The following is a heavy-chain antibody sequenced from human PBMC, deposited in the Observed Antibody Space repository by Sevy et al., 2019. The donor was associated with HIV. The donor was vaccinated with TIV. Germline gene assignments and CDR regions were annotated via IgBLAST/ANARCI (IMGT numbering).Heavy chain of an antibody. CDR1: GFTFSSYG. CDR2: IWYEGINK. CDR3: ARAGDIVEVVAHYGMDV. Sequence: GESLKISCAASGFTFSSYGMHWVRQAPGKGLEWVAVIWYEGINKYYGDSVKGRFTISRDNSKNTGYLQMNSLRAEDTAVYYSARAGDIVEVVAHYGMDVWGQGTTVTVSS. J-gene: IGHJ6*02. D-gene: IGHD2-15*01. V-gene: IGHV3-33*01.